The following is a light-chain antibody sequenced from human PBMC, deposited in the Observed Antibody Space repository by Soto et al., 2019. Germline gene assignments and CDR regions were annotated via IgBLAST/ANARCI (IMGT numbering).Light chain of an antibody. J-gene: IGKJ1*01. CDR3: QLYGTSPKT. V-gene: IGKV3-20*01. Sequence: VVMTQSSSTLSWSTGERATLSCISSQSVSSSYLAWYQQKPGQAPRLLIHGASTRATGIADRFSGSGSGTDFTLTISRLEPEDFAVYYCQLYGTSPKTVGQGTKVDIK. CDR1: QSVSSSY. CDR2: GAS.